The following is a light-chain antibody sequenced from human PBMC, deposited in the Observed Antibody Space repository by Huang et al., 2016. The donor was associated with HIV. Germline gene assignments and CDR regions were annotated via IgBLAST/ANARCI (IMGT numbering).Light chain of an antibody. V-gene: IGKV1-39*01. J-gene: IGKJ4*01. CDR1: QTISTF. CDR2: AAS. CDR3: QQTSSVPLT. Sequence: DIQMTQSPSSLSASVGDRISITCRASQTISTFLNWYLQQPGKAPKLLIYAASNLQSGVSSRFSGTGSGTHFTLTVTGLQPDDFATYFCQQTSSVPLTFGGGTRVE.